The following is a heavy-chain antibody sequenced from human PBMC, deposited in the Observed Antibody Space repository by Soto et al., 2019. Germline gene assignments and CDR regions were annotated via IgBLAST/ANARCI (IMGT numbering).Heavy chain of an antibody. Sequence: EVQLVKSGGGLIQPGGSLRLSCVASGFIVSSNQMSWVRQAPGKGLEWVSVIYSGHTTYYADSVEGRFTISRDDSKNTLYLQMNSLRVEDTAVYYCVRGPSDHKLRLVEWPYGDYWGQGALVTVSS. D-gene: IGHD3-3*01. CDR1: GFIVSSNQ. J-gene: IGHJ4*02. CDR2: IYSGHTT. V-gene: IGHV3-53*01. CDR3: VRGPSDHKLRLVEWPYGDY.